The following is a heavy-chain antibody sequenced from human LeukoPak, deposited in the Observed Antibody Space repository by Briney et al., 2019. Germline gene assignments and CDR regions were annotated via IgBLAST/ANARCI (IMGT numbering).Heavy chain of an antibody. V-gene: IGHV3-33*01. D-gene: IGHD1-26*01. CDR1: GLILSTHG. CDR3: ARDLSFGSLDF. Sequence: PGGSLRLSCAAPGLILSTHGMHWVRQAPGKGLEWVAGMWYDGSREDYADSVKGRFTISRDMSKNTLNLQMNSLRVEDTAMFYCARDLSFGSLDFRGQGTLVTVSS. J-gene: IGHJ4*02. CDR2: MWYDGSRE.